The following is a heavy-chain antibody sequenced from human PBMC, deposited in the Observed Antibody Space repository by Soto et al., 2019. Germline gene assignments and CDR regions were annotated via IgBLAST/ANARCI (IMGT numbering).Heavy chain of an antibody. D-gene: IGHD3-22*01. CDR2: ISAYNGNT. CDR3: ARDKIEGSGYFYYFDY. J-gene: IGHJ4*01. V-gene: IGHV1-18*01. Sequence: ASVKGSCKASGYSYTGDRVCCLRLSPGQGLEWMGWISAYNGNTNYAQKLQGRVTMTTGTSTSTAYMELRSLRSDDTAVYYCARDKIEGSGYFYYFDYWGQGTLVTVSS. CDR1: GYSYTGDR.